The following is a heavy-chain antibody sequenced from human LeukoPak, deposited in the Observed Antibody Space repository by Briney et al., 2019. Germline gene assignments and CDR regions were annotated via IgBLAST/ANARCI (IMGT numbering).Heavy chain of an antibody. D-gene: IGHD5-24*01. Sequence: SETLSLTCAVSTDSFSSHYWTWIRQPPGKGLEWIGYISYIGSTNYNPSLKSRVTISIDTSKNQFSLRLTSVTAADTAMYYCAKGGDAYKVGNYWGPGTMVTVSS. V-gene: IGHV4-59*11. CDR2: ISYIGST. J-gene: IGHJ1*01. CDR3: AKGGDAYKVGNY. CDR1: TDSFSSHY.